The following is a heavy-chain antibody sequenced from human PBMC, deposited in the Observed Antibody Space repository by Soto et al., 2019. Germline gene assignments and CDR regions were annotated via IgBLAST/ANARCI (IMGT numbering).Heavy chain of an antibody. J-gene: IGHJ4*02. V-gene: IGHV4-39*01. CDR1: GGSISSSSYY. Sequence: SETMSLTCTVFGGSISSSSYYWGWIRQPPGKRLEWIGSIYYSGSTYYNPSLKSRVTISVDTSKNQFSLKLNSMTAADTAVYYCARHNYGSGSTYFDYWGQGTLVTVSS. D-gene: IGHD3-10*01. CDR3: ARHNYGSGSTYFDY. CDR2: IYYSGST.